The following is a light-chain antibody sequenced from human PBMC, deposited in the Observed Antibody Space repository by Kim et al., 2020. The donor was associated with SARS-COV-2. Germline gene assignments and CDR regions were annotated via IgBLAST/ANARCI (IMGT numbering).Light chain of an antibody. Sequence: GQRVTISCSGNTSNLGSGAVNWYQQLPERAPKLLIYTDDQRPSGVPDRFSGSKSGTSASLAIRGLQSEDEAVYYCAAWADSLNAPVFGGGTRLTVL. J-gene: IGLJ3*02. CDR3: AAWADSLNAPV. CDR2: TDD. CDR1: TSNLGSGA. V-gene: IGLV1-44*01.